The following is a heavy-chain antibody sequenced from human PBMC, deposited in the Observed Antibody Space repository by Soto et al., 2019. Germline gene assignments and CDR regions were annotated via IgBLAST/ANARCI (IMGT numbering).Heavy chain of an antibody. D-gene: IGHD2-21*02. Sequence: QVQLVQSGAEVKKPGASVKVSCKASGYTFTSYGISWVRQAPGQGLEWMGWISAYNGNTNYAQKLQGRVTMTTDTARSTAYMELRSLRSDDTAVYYCARDPIVVVTAIQYYYYGMDVWGQGTTVTVSS. CDR2: ISAYNGNT. V-gene: IGHV1-18*01. J-gene: IGHJ6*02. CDR3: ARDPIVVVTAIQYYYYGMDV. CDR1: GYTFTSYG.